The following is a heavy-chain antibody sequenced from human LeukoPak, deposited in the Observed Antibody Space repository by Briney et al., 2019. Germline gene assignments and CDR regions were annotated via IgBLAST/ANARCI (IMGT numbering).Heavy chain of an antibody. CDR2: VNQGGTEK. CDR1: GGSVTDYY. J-gene: IGHJ6*03. CDR3: AREHYFYHMDG. Sequence: PSETLSLTCTVSGGSVTDYYWSWVRQAPGKGLEWVANVNQGGTEKYYVDSVKGRFTISRDNAENSLYLQMNSLRPEDTAVYYCAREHYFYHMDGWGKGTTVTVSS. V-gene: IGHV3-7*01.